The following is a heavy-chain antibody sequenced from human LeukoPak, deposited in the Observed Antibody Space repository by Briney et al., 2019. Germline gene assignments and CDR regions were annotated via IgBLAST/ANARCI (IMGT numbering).Heavy chain of an antibody. CDR1: GYTFTGYY. J-gene: IGHJ4*02. CDR3: ARATSTAATDGRDSY. D-gene: IGHD2-15*01. V-gene: IGHV1-2*02. CDR2: INPHSGGT. Sequence: ASVKVSCKASGYTFTGYYMHWVRQAPGQGLEWMGWINPHSGGTNYAQKFQGRVTMTRDTSISTAYMELSRLRSDDTAVYYCARATSTAATDGRDSYWGQGTLVTVSS.